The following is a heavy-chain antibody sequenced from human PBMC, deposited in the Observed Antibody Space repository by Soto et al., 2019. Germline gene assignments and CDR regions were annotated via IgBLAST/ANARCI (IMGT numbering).Heavy chain of an antibody. V-gene: IGHV3-7*01. Sequence: EVQLVESGGGLVRPGGSLRLSCAASGFIFSSFWMSWVRQAPGKGLEWVAKIQHDGGAKYYVDSVKGLFTISRDNAKNSLFLQMNSLRAEDTAVYFCARESNWGFDSWGQGTLVTVSS. D-gene: IGHD7-27*01. CDR3: ARESNWGFDS. CDR2: IQHDGGAK. CDR1: GFIFSSFW. J-gene: IGHJ4*02.